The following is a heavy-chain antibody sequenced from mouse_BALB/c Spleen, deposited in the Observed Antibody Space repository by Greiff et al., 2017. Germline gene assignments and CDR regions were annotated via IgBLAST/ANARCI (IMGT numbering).Heavy chain of an antibody. CDR2: IYPGDGDT. V-gene: IGHV1-82*01. CDR3: ARGYDAMDY. CDR1: GYAFSSSW. J-gene: IGHJ4*01. D-gene: IGHD2-14*01. Sequence: VQLVESGPELVKPGASVKISCKASGYAFSSSWMNWVKQRPGQGLEWIGRIYPGDGDTNYNGKFKGKATLTADKSSSTAYMQLSSLTSVDSAVYFCARGYDAMDYWGQGTSVTVSS.